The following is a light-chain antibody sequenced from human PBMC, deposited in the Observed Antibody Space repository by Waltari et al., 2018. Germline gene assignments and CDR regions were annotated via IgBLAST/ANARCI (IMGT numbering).Light chain of an antibody. V-gene: IGKV3-20*01. Sequence: EIVLTQSPGTLSLSPGDRATLPCRASQSVSRTLAWYQQKPGQAPRPLIYGASSRATGISDRFSGSGSGTDFSLTSSRLEHEDFAVYYCQKYVNLPATFGQGTRVEIK. CDR2: GAS. CDR1: QSVSRT. J-gene: IGKJ1*01. CDR3: QKYVNLPAT.